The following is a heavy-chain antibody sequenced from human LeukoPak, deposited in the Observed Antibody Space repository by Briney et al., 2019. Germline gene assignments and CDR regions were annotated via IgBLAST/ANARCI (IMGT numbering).Heavy chain of an antibody. V-gene: IGHV3-48*01. CDR3: AREGYSNYQIYYHYMDV. Sequence: PGGSLRLSCTASGFTFSTYNMNWVRQAPGKGLEWVSYITSSSSTIYYADSVKGRFTISRDKAKNSLYLQMNSLRVEDTAVYYCAREGYSNYQIYYHYMDVWGKGTTVTVSS. CDR1: GFTFSTYN. D-gene: IGHD4-11*01. J-gene: IGHJ6*03. CDR2: ITSSSSTI.